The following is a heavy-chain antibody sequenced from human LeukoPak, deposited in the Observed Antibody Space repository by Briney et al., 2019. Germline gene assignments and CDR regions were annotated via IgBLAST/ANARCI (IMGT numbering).Heavy chain of an antibody. Sequence: GGSLRLSCAASGFTFDDYDMSWVRQAPGKGLEWVSGINWNGGSTGYADSVKGRFTISRDNAKNSLYLQMNSLRAEDTALYYCARVLDTAMSHYYYYYMDVWGKGTTVTVSS. V-gene: IGHV3-20*04. CDR2: INWNGGST. J-gene: IGHJ6*03. CDR1: GFTFDDYD. D-gene: IGHD5-18*01. CDR3: ARVLDTAMSHYYYYYMDV.